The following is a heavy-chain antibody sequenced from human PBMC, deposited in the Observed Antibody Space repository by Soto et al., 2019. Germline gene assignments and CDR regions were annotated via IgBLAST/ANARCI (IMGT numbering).Heavy chain of an antibody. V-gene: IGHV5-51*01. CDR3: ARQGPIVATNDAFDI. J-gene: IGHJ3*02. CDR1: GYGFTSYW. CDR2: IYPGDSDT. Sequence: GESLKISCKGSGYGFTSYWIGWVRQMPGKGLEWMGIIYPGDSDTRYSPSFQGQVTISADKSISTAYLQWSSLKASDTAMYYCARQGPIVATNDAFDIWGQGTLVTVSS. D-gene: IGHD5-12*01.